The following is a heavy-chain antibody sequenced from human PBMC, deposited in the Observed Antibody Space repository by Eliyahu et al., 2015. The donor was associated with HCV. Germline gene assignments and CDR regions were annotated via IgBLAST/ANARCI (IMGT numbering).Heavy chain of an antibody. V-gene: IGHV3-23*01. CDR3: ARGSGWSGYDY. CDR2: ISGSGGST. CDR1: XFXFSTYA. Sequence: EVQLLESGGGLVQPGGSLRLSCAASXFXFSTYAMXWVRPGPGKGLGWVSVISGSGGSTYYADSVKGHFTISRDISKNTLYLEMNNLRVEDTAVYYCARGSGWSGYDYWGQGTLVTVSS. J-gene: IGHJ4*02. D-gene: IGHD6-19*01.